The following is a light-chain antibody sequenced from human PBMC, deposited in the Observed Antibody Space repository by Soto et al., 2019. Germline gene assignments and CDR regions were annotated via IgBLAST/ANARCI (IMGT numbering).Light chain of an antibody. CDR2: DTS. V-gene: IGKV3-11*01. Sequence: EVVLTQSPATLSLSPGETATLSCRASQSVSSDLAWYQQTPGQAPRLLIYDTSTRATGIPARFSGSGSGTDFTLTISSLQPEDFALYFCQQHNNWPQITFGQGTQLEIK. J-gene: IGKJ5*01. CDR3: QQHNNWPQIT. CDR1: QSVSSD.